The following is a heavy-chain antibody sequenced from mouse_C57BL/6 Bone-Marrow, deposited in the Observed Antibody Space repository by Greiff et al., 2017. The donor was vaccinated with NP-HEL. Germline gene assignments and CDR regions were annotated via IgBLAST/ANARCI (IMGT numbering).Heavy chain of an antibody. CDR1: GYTFTEYT. Sequence: VKVVESGAELVKPGASVKLSCKASGYTFTEYTIHWVKQRSGQGLEWIGWFYPGSGSIKYNEKFKDKATLTADKSSSTVYMELSRLTSENSAVYLCARHESPYDGFYLAWFAYWGQGTLVTVSA. D-gene: IGHD2-3*01. CDR3: ARHESPYDGFYLAWFAY. V-gene: IGHV1-62-2*01. CDR2: FYPGSGSI. J-gene: IGHJ3*01.